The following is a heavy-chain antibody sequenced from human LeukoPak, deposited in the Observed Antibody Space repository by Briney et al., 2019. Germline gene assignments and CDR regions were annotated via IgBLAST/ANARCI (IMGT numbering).Heavy chain of an antibody. D-gene: IGHD1-1*01. CDR3: ARKNWQVSHYFDY. V-gene: IGHV4-30-2*01. CDR1: GGSISSGGYY. J-gene: IGHJ4*02. CDR2: IYHSGST. Sequence: SETLSLTCTVSGGSISSGGYYWSWIRQPPGKGLEWIGYIYHSGSTYYNPSLKSRVTISVDTSKNQFSLKLSSVTAADTAVYYCARKNWQVSHYFDYWGQGTVVTVSS.